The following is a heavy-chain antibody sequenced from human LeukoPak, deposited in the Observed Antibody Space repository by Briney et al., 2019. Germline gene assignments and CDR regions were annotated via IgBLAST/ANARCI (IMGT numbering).Heavy chain of an antibody. CDR2: IYYSGST. D-gene: IGHD6-19*01. V-gene: IGHV4-59*01. J-gene: IGHJ4*02. CDR1: SGSISSYY. CDR3: ARDFGSSGWYGAFDY. Sequence: SETLSLTCTVSSGSISSYYWSWIRQPPGKGLEWIGYIYYSGSTNYSPSLKSRVTMSLDTSKNQFSLKLSSVTAADTAVYYCARDFGSSGWYGAFDYWGQGTLVTVSS.